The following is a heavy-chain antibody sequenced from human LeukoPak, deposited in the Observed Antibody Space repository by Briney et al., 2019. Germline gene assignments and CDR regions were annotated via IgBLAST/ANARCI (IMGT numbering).Heavy chain of an antibody. Sequence: SETLSLTCTVSGGSISSGGYFWSWIRQHPGKGLEWIGYNYYTGSTDFNPSLKSRVTISVDTSKNQLSLKLSSVTAADTAVYYCARDRGGSSYYYGLDVWGQGTTVTVSS. CDR3: ARDRGGSSYYYGLDV. J-gene: IGHJ6*02. CDR1: GGSISSGGYF. CDR2: NYYTGST. V-gene: IGHV4-31*03. D-gene: IGHD3-10*01.